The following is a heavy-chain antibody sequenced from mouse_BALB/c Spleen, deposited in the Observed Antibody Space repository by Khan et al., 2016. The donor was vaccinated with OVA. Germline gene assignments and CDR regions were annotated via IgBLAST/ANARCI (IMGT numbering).Heavy chain of an antibody. CDR1: GFTFSTYG. V-gene: IGHV5-6*01. J-gene: IGHJ3*01. D-gene: IGHD1-1*01. CDR3: ARLAYYYDSEGFAY. Sequence: LVESGGDVVKPGGSLKLSCAASGFTFSTYGMSWVRQTPDKRLEWVATVSTGGHYTYYPDTVKGRFTISRDNAKNTLYLQMNSLKSEDTAMFYCARLAYYYDSEGFAYWGQGTLVTVSA. CDR2: VSTGGHYT.